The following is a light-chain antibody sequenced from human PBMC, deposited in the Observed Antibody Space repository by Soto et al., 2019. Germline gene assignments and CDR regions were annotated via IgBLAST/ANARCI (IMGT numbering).Light chain of an antibody. CDR1: QSVSSN. J-gene: IGKJ1*01. V-gene: IGKV3-15*01. CDR2: GAS. Sequence: ELVITQSPATLSVSRGERATISCRASQSVSSNLAWYQQKPGQAPRLLIYGASTRATGIPARFSGSGSGTEFTLTISSLQSEDFAVYYCQQYNNWPRTFGQGTKVDI. CDR3: QQYNNWPRT.